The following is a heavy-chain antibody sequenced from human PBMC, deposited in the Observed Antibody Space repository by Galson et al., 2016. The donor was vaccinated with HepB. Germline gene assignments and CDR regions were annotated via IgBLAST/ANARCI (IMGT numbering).Heavy chain of an antibody. D-gene: IGHD1-26*01. V-gene: IGHV1-18*04. J-gene: IGHJ6*03. Sequence: SVKVSCKASGYIFTSSGISWMRQAPGQGLEWVGWSNLYDGTINYARKFQGRVSLTTATSTSTAYLELRSLRFDDTAVYYCARDWDFNMDVWGKGTTVTVSS. CDR3: ARDWDFNMDV. CDR2: SNLYDGTI. CDR1: GYIFTSSG.